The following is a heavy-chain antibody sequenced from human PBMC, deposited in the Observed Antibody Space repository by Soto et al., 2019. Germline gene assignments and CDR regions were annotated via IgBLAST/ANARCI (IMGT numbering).Heavy chain of an antibody. CDR3: ATDIHATWLLNS. V-gene: IGHV3-30-3*01. J-gene: IGHJ4*02. D-gene: IGHD2-2*02. Sequence: GGSLRLSFASSGFTFSVKTMYWVRQAPGKGLEWVALIAPDGSQIYYADSVKGRFTISRDNSKSTLSLQMDSLRAEDTSLYLCATDIHATWLLNSWGQGTLVTVSS. CDR2: IAPDGSQI. CDR1: GFTFSVKT.